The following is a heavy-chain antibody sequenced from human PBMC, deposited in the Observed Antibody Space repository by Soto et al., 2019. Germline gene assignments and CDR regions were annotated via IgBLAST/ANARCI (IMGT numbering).Heavy chain of an antibody. CDR1: GYTFSNYG. V-gene: IGHV1-18*01. D-gene: IGHD3-22*01. J-gene: IGHJ4*02. CDR3: ERTKLDSSGYSFDY. Sequence: ASVKVSCKASGYTFSNYGISWVRQAPGQGLDWMGWISAYNGNTKYVQKFQGRVTMTTDSSTSTAYMELRSLTSDDTAVYYCERTKLDSSGYSFDYWGQGTLVTVSS. CDR2: ISAYNGNT.